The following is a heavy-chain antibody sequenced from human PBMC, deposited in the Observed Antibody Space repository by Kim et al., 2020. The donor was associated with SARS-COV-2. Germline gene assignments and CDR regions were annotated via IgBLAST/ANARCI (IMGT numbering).Heavy chain of an antibody. CDR3: ATGDHYVY. Sequence: GGSLRLSCAASGFTFSRYWMTWVRQAPGKGLEWVANIKQDRSEKYYVDSVKGRFTISRDNAKNALFLQMNSLGAEDTAAYYCATGDHYVYWGQGTLVTVSS. CDR1: GFTFSRYW. J-gene: IGHJ4*02. CDR2: IKQDRSEK. D-gene: IGHD3-16*01. V-gene: IGHV3-7*03.